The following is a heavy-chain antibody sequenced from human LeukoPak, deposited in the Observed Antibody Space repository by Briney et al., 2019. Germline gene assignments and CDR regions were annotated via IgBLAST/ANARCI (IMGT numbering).Heavy chain of an antibody. CDR2: ISAYNGNT. Sequence: ASVKVSCKASGGTFSSYAISWVRQAPGQGLEWMGWISAYNGNTNYAQKLQGRVTMTTDTSTSTAYMELRSLRSDDTAVYYCARRIGGSSGYYSNYYYYYGMDVWGQGTTVTVSS. J-gene: IGHJ6*02. CDR3: ARRIGGSSGYYSNYYYYYGMDV. D-gene: IGHD3-22*01. CDR1: GGTFSSYA. V-gene: IGHV1-18*01.